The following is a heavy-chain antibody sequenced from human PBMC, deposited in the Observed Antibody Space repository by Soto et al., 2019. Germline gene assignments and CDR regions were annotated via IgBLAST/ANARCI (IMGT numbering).Heavy chain of an antibody. J-gene: IGHJ6*03. D-gene: IGHD4-17*01. CDR1: GFTFSSYA. Sequence: GGSLRLSCAASGFTFSSYAMSWVRQAPGKGLEWVSAISGSGGSTYYGDSVKGRFTISRDNSKNTLYLQMNSLRAEDTAVYYCAKDGLATTVTRYYYYYYMDVWGKGTTVTVSS. V-gene: IGHV3-23*01. CDR2: ISGSGGST. CDR3: AKDGLATTVTRYYYYYYMDV.